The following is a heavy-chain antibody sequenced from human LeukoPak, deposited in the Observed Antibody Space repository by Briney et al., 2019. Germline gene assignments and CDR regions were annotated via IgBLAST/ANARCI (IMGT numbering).Heavy chain of an antibody. CDR2: IYTSGST. J-gene: IGHJ4*02. CDR3: ARRYSSSWYFDY. CDR1: GGSISSYY. Sequence: SETLSLTCTVSGGSISSYYWSWIRQPPGKGLEWIGRIYTSGSTNYNPSLKSRVTISVDTSKNQFSLKLSSVAAADTAVYYCARRYSSSWYFDYWGQGTLVTVSS. D-gene: IGHD6-13*01. V-gene: IGHV4-4*08.